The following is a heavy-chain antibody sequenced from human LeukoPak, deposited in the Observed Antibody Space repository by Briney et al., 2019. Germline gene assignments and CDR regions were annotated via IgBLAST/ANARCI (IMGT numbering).Heavy chain of an antibody. V-gene: IGHV1-46*03. Sequence: ASVKVSCKASGYTFTSYYMHWVRQAPGQGLAWMGIINTSGGSTSYAQKFQGRVTTTRDTSTSTVYMELSNLRSEDTAVYYCARPGGSYFNDAFDIWGQGTMVTVSS. CDR3: ARPGGSYFNDAFDI. CDR1: GYTFTSYY. J-gene: IGHJ3*02. D-gene: IGHD1-26*01. CDR2: INTSGGST.